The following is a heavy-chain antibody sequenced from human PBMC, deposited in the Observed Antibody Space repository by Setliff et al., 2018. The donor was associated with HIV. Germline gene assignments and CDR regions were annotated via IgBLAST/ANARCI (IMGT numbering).Heavy chain of an antibody. V-gene: IGHV1-46*01. D-gene: IGHD3-3*01. CDR2: INPNGGRT. J-gene: IGHJ4*02. Sequence: ASVKVSCKAPGDTFPKYYLHWVRQAPGQGLEWMGIINPNGGRTTFAQKFQGRVTMTRATSTSTVYMELSSLTSEDTAVYFCARGSRITVVSVLIYSRFDYWGQGTLVTVSS. CDR1: GDTFPKYY. CDR3: ARGSRITVVSVLIYSRFDY.